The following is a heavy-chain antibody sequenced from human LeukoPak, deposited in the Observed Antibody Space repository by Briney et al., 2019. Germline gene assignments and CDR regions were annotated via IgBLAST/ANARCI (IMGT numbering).Heavy chain of an antibody. Sequence: GGSLRLSCAASGFTFSSYGMHWVRQAPGKGLEWVAVISYDGSNIYYADSVKGRFTISRDNSKNTLFLQMNSLRADDTAVYCCATGCSGGSCYGYFQHWGQGTLVTVSS. J-gene: IGHJ1*01. V-gene: IGHV3-30*03. CDR3: ATGCSGGSCYGYFQH. CDR2: ISYDGSNI. CDR1: GFTFSSYG. D-gene: IGHD2-15*01.